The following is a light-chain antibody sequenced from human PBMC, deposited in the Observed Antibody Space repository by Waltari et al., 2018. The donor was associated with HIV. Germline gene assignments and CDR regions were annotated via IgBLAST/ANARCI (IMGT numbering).Light chain of an antibody. CDR1: QSLSNY. CDR2: GAS. V-gene: IGKV1-39*01. J-gene: IGKJ1*01. CDR3: QQSYTVPPT. Sequence: DIQMTQSPSSLSASVGDKVTITCRASQSLSNYLNWYQQKPGRAPNLLIYGASSLQSGVPSRFSGSGSGTDFTLTISSLQPEDCATYFCQQSYTVPPTFVQGTRVEIK.